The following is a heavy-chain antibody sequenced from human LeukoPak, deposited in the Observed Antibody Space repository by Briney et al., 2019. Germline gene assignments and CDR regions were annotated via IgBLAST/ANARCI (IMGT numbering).Heavy chain of an antibody. CDR2: ISSSGSTT. J-gene: IGHJ4*02. CDR1: GXTFSTYE. V-gene: IGHV3-48*03. D-gene: IGHD5-24*01. CDR3: ASPQYYFDY. Sequence: PGGSLRLSCAASGXTFSTYEMNWVRQAPGKGLEWVSHISSSGSTTYYADSVKGRFTISRDNATNSLYLQMNSLRDEDTAVYYCASPQYYFDYWGQGTLVTVSS.